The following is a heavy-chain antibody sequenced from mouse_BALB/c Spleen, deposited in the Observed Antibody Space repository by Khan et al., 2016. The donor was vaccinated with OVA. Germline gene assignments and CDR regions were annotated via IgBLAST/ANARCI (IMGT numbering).Heavy chain of an antibody. CDR2: INPSTGYT. D-gene: IGHD1-1*01. CDR3: ARRGRRWDFDD. Sequence: VQLQQSGAELAKPGASVKMSCKASGYTFINYWILWIKQRPGQGLEWIGYINPSTGYTEYNQNFKDKATLTADKSSSTAYMQLSSLTSEDSTVXYCARRGRRWDFDDWGQGTTLTVSS. V-gene: IGHV1-7*01. J-gene: IGHJ2*01. CDR1: GYTFINYW.